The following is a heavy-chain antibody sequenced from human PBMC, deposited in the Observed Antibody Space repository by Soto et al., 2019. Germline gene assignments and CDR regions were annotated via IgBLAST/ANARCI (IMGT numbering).Heavy chain of an antibody. V-gene: IGHV3-23*01. Sequence: PGGSLRLSCAASGSTFNNYGMTWVRQAPGKGLEWVSGISSSGDTTYYADSVKGRLTVSRDNSKNTLYLQMTSLRAEDTAVYYCASEYGSGSYGYYYGMDVWGQGTTVTVSS. CDR3: ASEYGSGSYGYYYGMDV. CDR2: ISSSGDTT. D-gene: IGHD3-10*01. J-gene: IGHJ6*02. CDR1: GSTFNNYG.